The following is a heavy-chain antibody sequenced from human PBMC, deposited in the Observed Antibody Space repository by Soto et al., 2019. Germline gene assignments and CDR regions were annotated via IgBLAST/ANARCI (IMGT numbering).Heavy chain of an antibody. CDR1: GGSISSSSYY. J-gene: IGHJ4*02. V-gene: IGHV4-39*01. CDR3: AGPNFRNFDY. Sequence: ASETLSLTCTVSGGSISSSSYYWGWIRQPPGKGLEWIGSIYYSGSTYYNPSLKSRVTISVDTSKNQFSLKLSSVTAADTAVYYCAGPNFRNFDYWGQGTLVTVSS. CDR2: IYYSGST. D-gene: IGHD7-27*01.